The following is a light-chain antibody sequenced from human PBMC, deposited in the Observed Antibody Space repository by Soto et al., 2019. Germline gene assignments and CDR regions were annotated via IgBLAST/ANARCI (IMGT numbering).Light chain of an antibody. CDR3: QQYGSSPPT. Sequence: EIVLTQSPGTLSLSPGAGATLSCRTSQSVDNYLAWYQQKPGQAPRLLIYDASSRPTGIPDRFSGSGSGTDFTLTVSILEPEDFAVYYGQQYGSSPPTVGGGTKVEIK. CDR1: QSVDNY. J-gene: IGKJ4*01. V-gene: IGKV3-20*01. CDR2: DAS.